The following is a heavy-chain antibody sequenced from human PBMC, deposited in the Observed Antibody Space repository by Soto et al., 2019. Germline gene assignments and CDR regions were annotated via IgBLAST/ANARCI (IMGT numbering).Heavy chain of an antibody. V-gene: IGHV5-51*01. J-gene: IGHJ4*02. CDR2: IYPGYSET. D-gene: IGHD5-18*01. CDR3: ASALDGYNPNLAY. Sequence: PGESLKISCKGSGYSFTSYWIGWVRQMPGKVLELMGIIYPGYSETRYSPSFQGQVTISSDKSISTAYLQWSNLKASDTSMYYCASALDGYNPNLAYWGQRTLVAVSS. CDR1: GYSFTSYW.